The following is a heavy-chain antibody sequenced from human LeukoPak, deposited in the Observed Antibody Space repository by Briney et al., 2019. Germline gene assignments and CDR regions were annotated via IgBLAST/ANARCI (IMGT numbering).Heavy chain of an antibody. CDR2: ISYDGSNK. CDR1: GFTFSSYG. CDR3: ANSIRFYCSGGSCSRDGFDY. V-gene: IGHV3-30*19. D-gene: IGHD2-15*01. J-gene: IGHJ4*02. Sequence: GGSLRLSCAASGFTFSSYGMHWVRQAPGKGLEWVAVISYDGSNKYHADSVKGRFTISRDNSKNTLYLQMNSLRAEDTAVYYCANSIRFYCSGGSCSRDGFDYWGQGTLVIVSS.